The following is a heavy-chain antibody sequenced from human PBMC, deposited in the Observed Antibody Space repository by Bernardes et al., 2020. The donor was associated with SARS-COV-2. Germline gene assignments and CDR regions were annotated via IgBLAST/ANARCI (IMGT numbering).Heavy chain of an antibody. V-gene: IGHV1-2*04. Sequence: ASVKVSCKASGYTFTGYYMHWVRQAPGQGLEWMGWINPNSGGTHYAQKFQGWVTMTRDTSISTAYMELSRLRSDDTAVYYCARERITMVQGVDYYYYGMDVWGQGTTVTVSS. CDR1: GYTFTGYY. J-gene: IGHJ6*02. CDR2: INPNSGGT. D-gene: IGHD3-10*01. CDR3: ARERITMVQGVDYYYYGMDV.